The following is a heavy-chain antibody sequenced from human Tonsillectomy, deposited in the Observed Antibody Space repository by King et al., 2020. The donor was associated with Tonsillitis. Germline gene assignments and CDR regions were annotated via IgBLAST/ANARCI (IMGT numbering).Heavy chain of an antibody. Sequence: VQLQQWGAGLLKPSETLSLTCAVYGGSFSGYYWSWIRQPPGKGLEWIGEINHRGSTNYNPSLKIRVTIPVDTSKNQFSLKLGSVTAADTAVYYCARGTIFGVVIIDYWGQGTLVTVSS. V-gene: IGHV4-34*01. D-gene: IGHD3-3*01. J-gene: IGHJ4*02. CDR3: ARGTIFGVVIIDY. CDR1: GGSFSGYY. CDR2: INHRGST.